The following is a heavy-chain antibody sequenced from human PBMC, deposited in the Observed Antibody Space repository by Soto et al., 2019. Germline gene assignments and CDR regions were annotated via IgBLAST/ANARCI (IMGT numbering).Heavy chain of an antibody. V-gene: IGHV4-30-4*01. J-gene: IGHJ5*02. D-gene: IGHD2-2*02. Sequence: SETLSLTCTVSGGSISSGDYYWSWIRQPPGKGLEWIGYIYYSGSTYYNPSLKSRVTISVDTSKNQFSLKLSSVTAADTAVYYCARDACSTSCYTHPTWFDPWGQGTLVTVSS. CDR2: IYYSGST. CDR3: ARDACSTSCYTHPTWFDP. CDR1: GGSISSGDYY.